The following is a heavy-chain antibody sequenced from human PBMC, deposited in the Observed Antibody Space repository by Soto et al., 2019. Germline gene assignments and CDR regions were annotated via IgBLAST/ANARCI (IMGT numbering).Heavy chain of an antibody. J-gene: IGHJ3*02. V-gene: IGHV1-24*01. D-gene: IGHD3-22*01. CDR2: FDPEDGET. CDR1: GYTLTELS. Sequence: ASVKVSCKVSGYTLTELSMHWVRQAPGKGLEWMGGFDPEDGETSYAQKFQGRVTMTDDTSTDTAYMELSSLRYEDTAVCYCATELYYDSSGYNPSDIWCQGIMVTV. CDR3: ATELYYDSSGYNPSDI.